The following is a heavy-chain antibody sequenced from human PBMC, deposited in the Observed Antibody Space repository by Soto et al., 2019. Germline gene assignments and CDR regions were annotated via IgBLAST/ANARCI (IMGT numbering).Heavy chain of an antibody. J-gene: IGHJ5*02. CDR1: GGTFSSYA. Sequence: QVQLVQSGAEVKKPGSSVKVSCKASGGTFSSYAISWVRQAPGQGLEWMGGIIPIFGTANYAQKFQGRVTITADKSTSTAYMELSSLRSEDTAVYYCARERLKGGGNLGYNWFDPWGQGTLVIVSS. CDR3: ARERLKGGGNLGYNWFDP. CDR2: IIPIFGTA. D-gene: IGHD2-15*01. V-gene: IGHV1-69*06.